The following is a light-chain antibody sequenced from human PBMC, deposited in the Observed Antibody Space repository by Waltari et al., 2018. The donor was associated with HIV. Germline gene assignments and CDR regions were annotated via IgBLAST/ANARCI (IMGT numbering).Light chain of an antibody. V-gene: IGLV2-23*01. Sequence: QSALTQPASVSGSPGQSITISCTGTSSDVGSYNLVSWYQQHPGKAPKLMMYEGSKRPSGVSNRFSGSKSGNTASLTISGLQAEDEADYYCFSYAGSSTLVFGGGTKLTVL. CDR1: SSDVGSYNL. CDR3: FSYAGSSTLV. CDR2: EGS. J-gene: IGLJ3*02.